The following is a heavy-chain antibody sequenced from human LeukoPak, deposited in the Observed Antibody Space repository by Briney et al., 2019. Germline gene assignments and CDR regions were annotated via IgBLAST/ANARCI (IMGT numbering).Heavy chain of an antibody. CDR3: SGSSGY. CDR2: TNQDGRAK. CDR1: GLTISNYW. J-gene: IGHJ4*02. Sequence: GGSLRLSCTASGLTISNYWMNWVRQAPGKGLEWVANTNQDGRAKYYVDSVKGRFTVSRDNAKNSVHLQMNSLRVEDTAVYYCSGSSGYWGQGTLVTVSS. V-gene: IGHV3-7*04.